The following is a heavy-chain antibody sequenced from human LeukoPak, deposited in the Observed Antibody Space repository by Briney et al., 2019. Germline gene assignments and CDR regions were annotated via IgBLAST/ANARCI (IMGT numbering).Heavy chain of an antibody. CDR2: VYHSGTN. D-gene: IGHD3-10*01. V-gene: IGHV4-59*01. Sequence: SETLSLTCTVSGDSMTSYYWTWVRQPPGKGLEWLGYVYHSGTNFYYTALKSPLTISIAMSKKQFSLNVISVTTADTALYFCARDRGIGYGPSDLDSSGPGVLVTVSS. J-gene: IGHJ4*02. CDR1: GDSMTSYY. CDR3: ARDRGIGYGPSDLDS.